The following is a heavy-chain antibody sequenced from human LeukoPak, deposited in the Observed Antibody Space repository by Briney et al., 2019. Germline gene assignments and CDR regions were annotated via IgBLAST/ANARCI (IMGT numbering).Heavy chain of an antibody. CDR3: ARATHSGSYYYYYGMGV. J-gene: IGHJ6*02. CDR1: GGPISSYY. CDR2: IYYSGST. D-gene: IGHD1-26*01. V-gene: IGHV4-59*01. Sequence: SETLSLTCTVSGGPISSYYWSWIRQPPGKGLEWIGYIYYSGSTNYNPSLKSRVTISVDTSKNQFSLKLSSVTAADTAVYYCARATHSGSYYYYYGMGVWGQGTTVTVSS.